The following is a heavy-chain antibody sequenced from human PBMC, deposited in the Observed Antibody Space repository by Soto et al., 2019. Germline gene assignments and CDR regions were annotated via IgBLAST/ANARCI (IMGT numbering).Heavy chain of an antibody. V-gene: IGHV3-30-3*01. CDR1: RFNLHSRP. CDR2: ISYDGSNT. J-gene: IGHJ6*02. Sequence: GGSLRLSWVPWRFNLHSRPQDWVGMPPCRQLDWVAGISYDGSNTYYAESVKGRSTISRDNSKNTLYLQMNSLRAEDTAVYYCARVRPLYPGIAAAGISVGWSGGMDVWGQGT. D-gene: IGHD6-13*01. CDR3: ARVRPLYPGIAAAGISVGWSGGMDV.